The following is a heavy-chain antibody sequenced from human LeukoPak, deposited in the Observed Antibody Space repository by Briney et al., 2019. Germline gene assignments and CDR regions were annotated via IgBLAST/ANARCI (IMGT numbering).Heavy chain of an antibody. Sequence: GGSLRLSCAASGFSFNNYAIGWVRQAPGKGLEWVSAISGSGGSTYYADSVKGRFTISRDNSKNTLYLQMNSLRAEDTAVYYCAKGRLCSGGSCYPYYFDYWGQGTLVTVSS. J-gene: IGHJ4*02. V-gene: IGHV3-23*01. CDR3: AKGRLCSGGSCYPYYFDY. D-gene: IGHD2-15*01. CDR1: GFSFNNYA. CDR2: ISGSGGST.